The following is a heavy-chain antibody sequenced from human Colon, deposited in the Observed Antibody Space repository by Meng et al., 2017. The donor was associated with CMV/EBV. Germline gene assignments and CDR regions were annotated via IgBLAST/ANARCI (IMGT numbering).Heavy chain of an antibody. V-gene: IGHV3-23*01. CDR3: AKGLPRSLDH. J-gene: IGHJ4*02. Sequence: SCAASGFAFNLNDMTWVRQAPGKGLEWVSSISHDGRRTYYADSVKGRFTISRDNSNNTLYLHMNNLRVEDTAVYYCAKGLPRSLDHWGQGMLVTVSS. CDR1: GFAFNLND. D-gene: IGHD5/OR15-5a*01. CDR2: ISHDGRRT.